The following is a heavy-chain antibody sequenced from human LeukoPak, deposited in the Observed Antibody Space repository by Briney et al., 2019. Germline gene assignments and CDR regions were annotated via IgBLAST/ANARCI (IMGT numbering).Heavy chain of an antibody. CDR3: ARYDFNKYFDY. V-gene: IGHV4-34*01. CDR1: GGSFSGYY. J-gene: IGHJ4*02. Sequence: PSETLSLTCAVYGGSFSGYYWSWLRQPPGKGLEGIGEINHRGSTNYNPSLKSRVTISVDTSQNQFSLKLSSVTAADTAVYYCARYDFNKYFDYWGQGTLVTVSS. CDR2: INHRGST. D-gene: IGHD3-3*01.